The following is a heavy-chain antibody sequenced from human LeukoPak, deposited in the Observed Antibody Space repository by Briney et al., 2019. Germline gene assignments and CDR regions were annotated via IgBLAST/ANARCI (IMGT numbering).Heavy chain of an antibody. Sequence: GSLRLSCAASGFPFSSHAMSWIRQPPGKGLEWVAAISNGKTYYAGSVRGRFAISRDDSTNTVYLHMNSLRDEDTALYHCVREAGYCAPVCVKTNWFDPWGQGTLVTVSS. D-gene: IGHD2-15*01. CDR3: VREAGYCAPVCVKTNWFDP. CDR1: GFPFSSHA. CDR2: ISNGKT. J-gene: IGHJ5*02. V-gene: IGHV3-23*01.